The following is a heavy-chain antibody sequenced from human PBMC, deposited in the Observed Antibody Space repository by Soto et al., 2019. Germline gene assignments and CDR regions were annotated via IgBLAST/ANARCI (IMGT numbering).Heavy chain of an antibody. CDR1: GFTFSSYA. V-gene: IGHV3-23*01. Sequence: SLRLSCAASGFTFSSYAMSWVRQAPGKGLEWVSAISGSGGSTYYADSVKGRFTISRDDSKNTLYLQMNSLRAEDTAVYYCATCLDTASPDYYYYGMDVWGQGTTVTVSS. CDR2: ISGSGGST. J-gene: IGHJ6*02. CDR3: ATCLDTASPDYYYYGMDV. D-gene: IGHD5-18*01.